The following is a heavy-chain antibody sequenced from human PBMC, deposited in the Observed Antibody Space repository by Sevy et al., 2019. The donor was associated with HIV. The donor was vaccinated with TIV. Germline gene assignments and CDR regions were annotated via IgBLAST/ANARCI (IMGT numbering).Heavy chain of an antibody. D-gene: IGHD1-26*01. V-gene: IGHV3-7*01. CDR2: KKQDGSEK. Sequence: GGSLRLSCAASEFTFSYYWMTWVRQAPGKGLEWVANKKQDGSEKYYVDSVKGRFTISRDNAKNSLYLQMNSLRAEDTALFYCGGRDFYSVSPAGMDVWGQGTTVTVSS. J-gene: IGHJ6*02. CDR3: GGRDFYSVSPAGMDV. CDR1: EFTFSYYW.